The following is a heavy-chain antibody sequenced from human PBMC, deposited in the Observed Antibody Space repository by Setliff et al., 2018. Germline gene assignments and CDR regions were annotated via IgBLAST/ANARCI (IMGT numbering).Heavy chain of an antibody. CDR1: GFTFSSYS. D-gene: IGHD3-10*01. CDR2: ISSSSSTI. V-gene: IGHV3-48*01. CDR3: AKTRVTMVWGVPTYYFDY. J-gene: IGHJ4*02. Sequence: PGGSLRLSCAASGFTFSSYSMNWVRQAPGKGLEWVSYISSSSSTIYYADSVKGRFTISRDNPKNTLFLQMNSLRVEDTAVYYCAKTRVTMVWGVPTYYFDYWGQGTLVTVSS.